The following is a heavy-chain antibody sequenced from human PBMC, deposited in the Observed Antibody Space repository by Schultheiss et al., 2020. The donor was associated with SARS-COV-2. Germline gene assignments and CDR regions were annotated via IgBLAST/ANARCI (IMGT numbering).Heavy chain of an antibody. CDR2: IYYSGST. V-gene: IGHV4-59*01. D-gene: IGHD2-15*01. Sequence: SQTLSLTCTVSGGSISSYYWSWIRQPPGKGLEWIGYIYYSGSTNYNPSLKSRVTISVDTSKNQFSLELSSVTASDAAVYYCAREGSGQADAYDIWGQGTVVTVSS. CDR1: GGSISSYY. CDR3: AREGSGQADAYDI. J-gene: IGHJ3*02.